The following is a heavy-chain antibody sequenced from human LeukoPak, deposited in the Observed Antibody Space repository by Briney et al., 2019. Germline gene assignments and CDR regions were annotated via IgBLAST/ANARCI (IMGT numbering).Heavy chain of an antibody. J-gene: IGHJ4*02. V-gene: IGHV3-30*18. Sequence: PGGSLRLSCAASGFXFSSYGIHWVRQAPGKGLEWVAVISYDGSNKYYADSVKGRFTISRDNSKNTLYLQMNSLRAEDTAVYYCAKTTHNYYGSGSYYLDWGQGTLVTVSS. D-gene: IGHD3-10*01. CDR2: ISYDGSNK. CDR3: AKTTHNYYGSGSYYLD. CDR1: GFXFSSYG.